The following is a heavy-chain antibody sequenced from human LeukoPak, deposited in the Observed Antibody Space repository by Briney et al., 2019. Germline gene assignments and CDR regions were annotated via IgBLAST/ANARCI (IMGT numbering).Heavy chain of an antibody. V-gene: IGHV1-24*01. CDR3: ATAPLPEKHYYYGMDV. CDR1: GYTLTELS. J-gene: IGHJ6*02. CDR2: FDPEDGET. Sequence: GASVKVSCKVSGYTLTELSMHWVRQAPGKGLEWMGGFDPEDGETIYAQKFQGRVTMTEDTSTDTAYMELSSLRSEDTAVYYCATAPLPEKHYYYGMDVWGQGTTVTVSS. D-gene: IGHD2-2*01.